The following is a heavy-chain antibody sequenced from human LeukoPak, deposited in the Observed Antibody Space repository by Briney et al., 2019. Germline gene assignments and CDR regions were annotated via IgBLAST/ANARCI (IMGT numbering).Heavy chain of an antibody. D-gene: IGHD4-17*01. Sequence: GASVKVSCKASGYTFTSYDINWVRQATGQGLEWMGWMNPNSGNTGYAQKFQGRVTMTRNTSISTAYMELSSLRSEDTAVYYCARDNARRRYYGDYTALDYWGQGTLVTVSS. V-gene: IGHV1-8*01. CDR3: ARDNARRRYYGDYTALDY. J-gene: IGHJ4*02. CDR1: GYTFTSYD. CDR2: MNPNSGNT.